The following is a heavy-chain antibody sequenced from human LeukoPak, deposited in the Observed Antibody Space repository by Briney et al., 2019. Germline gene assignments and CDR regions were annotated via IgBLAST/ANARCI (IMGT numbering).Heavy chain of an antibody. D-gene: IGHD2-21*01. Sequence: SETLSLTCTVSGGSISSYYWSWIRQPPGKGLEWIGYIYYSGSTNYNPSLKSRVTISVDRSKNQISLKLSSVTAADTAVYYCARARAVIAMGIDYWGQGTLVTVSS. CDR2: IYYSGST. CDR3: ARARAVIAMGIDY. V-gene: IGHV4-59*08. CDR1: GGSISSYY. J-gene: IGHJ4*02.